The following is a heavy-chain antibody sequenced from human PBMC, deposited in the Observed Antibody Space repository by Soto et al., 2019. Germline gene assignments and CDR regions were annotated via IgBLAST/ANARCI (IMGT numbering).Heavy chain of an antibody. V-gene: IGHV4-39*07. Sequence: SETLSLTCTVSGGSISNSSNYWGWIRQPPGKGLEWIVSLSYSGSTYYKPSLKSRVTITVDTSKNQFSLRLSSVTAADTGKYYCARLVYDSRLNYLYFDHWGQGTLVTVSS. CDR3: ARLVYDSRLNYLYFDH. CDR1: GGSISNSSNY. D-gene: IGHD3-22*01. J-gene: IGHJ4*02. CDR2: LSYSGST.